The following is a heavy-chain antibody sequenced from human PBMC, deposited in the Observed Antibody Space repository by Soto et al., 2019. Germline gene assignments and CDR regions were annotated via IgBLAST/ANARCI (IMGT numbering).Heavy chain of an antibody. D-gene: IGHD2-2*02. CDR2: IYPGDSDT. Sequence: LGESLKISCKGSGYSFTSYWIGWVRQMPGKGLEWMGIIYPGDSDTRYSLSFQGQVTISADKSISTAYLQWSSLKASDTAMYYCARIVVVVPAAIPWFDPWGQGTLVTVSS. V-gene: IGHV5-51*01. CDR3: ARIVVVVPAAIPWFDP. J-gene: IGHJ5*02. CDR1: GYSFTSYW.